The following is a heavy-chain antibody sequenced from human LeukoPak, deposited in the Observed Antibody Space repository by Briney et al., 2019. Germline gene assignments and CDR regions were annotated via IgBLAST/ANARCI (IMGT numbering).Heavy chain of an antibody. CDR3: ARDWPATVVTPSGWFDP. Sequence: GASVKFSCKASGGSFSSYVITWVRQAPGQGLEWMGRIIPVLGVSNFAQKFEGRVTITTDESTSTACMELSSLRSEDTAVYYCARDWPATVVTPSGWFDPWGQGTLVTVSS. CDR1: GGSFSSYV. V-gene: IGHV1-69*04. J-gene: IGHJ5*02. D-gene: IGHD4-23*01. CDR2: IIPVLGVS.